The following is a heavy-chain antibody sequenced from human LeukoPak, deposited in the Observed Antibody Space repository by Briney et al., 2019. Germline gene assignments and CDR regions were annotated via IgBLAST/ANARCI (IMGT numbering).Heavy chain of an antibody. CDR1: GGSISSYY. CDR3: ARASIDIVVVPAAFNYYYYMDV. J-gene: IGHJ6*03. Sequence: SETLSLTCTVSGGSISSYYWSWIRQPPGKGLEWIGYIYTSGSTNYNPSLKSRVTISVDTSKNQFSLKLSSVTAADTAVYYCARASIDIVVVPAAFNYYYYMDVWGKGTTVTVSS. D-gene: IGHD2-2*01. CDR2: IYTSGST. V-gene: IGHV4-4*09.